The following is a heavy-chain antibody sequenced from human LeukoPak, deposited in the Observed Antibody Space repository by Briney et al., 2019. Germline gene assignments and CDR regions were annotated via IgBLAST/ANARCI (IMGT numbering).Heavy chain of an antibody. Sequence: GGSLRLSCAASGFTFSNYAMSWVRQAPGKGLEWVAVIWYDGSNKYYADSVKGRFTISRDNSKNTLYLQMNSLRAEDTAVYYCAREGVTRSDAFDIWGQGTMVTVSS. CDR1: GFTFSNYA. V-gene: IGHV3-33*08. CDR2: IWYDGSNK. J-gene: IGHJ3*02. D-gene: IGHD2-2*01. CDR3: AREGVTRSDAFDI.